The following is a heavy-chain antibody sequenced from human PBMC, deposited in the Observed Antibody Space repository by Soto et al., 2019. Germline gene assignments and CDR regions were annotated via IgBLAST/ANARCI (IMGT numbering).Heavy chain of an antibody. V-gene: IGHV3-23*01. CDR3: AKGPLGAVAGTVRYFDY. CDR2: ITGSGGTR. J-gene: IGHJ4*02. D-gene: IGHD6-19*01. CDR1: GFTFSSYA. Sequence: EVQLLESGGDFIQPGGSLRLSCAPSGFTFSSYAMNWVRQAPGKGLEWVSAITGSGGTRYYADSVKGRFTISRDNSKNTLYLQMNSLRVEDTAIYYCAKGPLGAVAGTVRYFDYWGQGTLVTVSS.